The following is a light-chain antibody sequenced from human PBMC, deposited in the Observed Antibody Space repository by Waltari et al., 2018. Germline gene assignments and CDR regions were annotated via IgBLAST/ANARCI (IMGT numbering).Light chain of an antibody. CDR3: CSYTAGSTWV. CDR2: EGS. Sequence: QSALTQPDSVSGSPGQSITISCTGTSSAVGSYNVVSWYQQHPGKAPKLMIYEGSKRPSGVSNRFSGSKSGNTASLTISGLQAEDEADYYCCSYTAGSTWVFGGGTKLTVL. CDR1: SSAVGSYNV. V-gene: IGLV2-23*01. J-gene: IGLJ3*02.